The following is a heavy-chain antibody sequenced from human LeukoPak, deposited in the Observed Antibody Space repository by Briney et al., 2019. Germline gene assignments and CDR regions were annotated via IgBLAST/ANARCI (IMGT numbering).Heavy chain of an antibody. Sequence: PGRSLRLSCAASGFTFSSYAMHWVRQAPGKGLEWVAVISYDGSNKYYADSVKGRFTISRDNSKNTLYLQMNSLRAEDTAVYYCARGSLWYSGSYGPSAYWGQGTLVTVSS. J-gene: IGHJ4*02. D-gene: IGHD1-26*01. CDR3: ARGSLWYSGSYGPSAY. CDR1: GFTFSSYA. CDR2: ISYDGSNK. V-gene: IGHV3-30-3*01.